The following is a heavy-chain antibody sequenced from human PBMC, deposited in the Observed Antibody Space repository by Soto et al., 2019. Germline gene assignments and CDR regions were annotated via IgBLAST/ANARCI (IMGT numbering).Heavy chain of an antibody. D-gene: IGHD2-15*01. CDR1: GFTFSNFW. CDR2: IKEDGSDK. Sequence: EVQLVESGGGLVQPGGSLRLSCAASGFTFSNFWMGWVRQAPGKGLEWVANIKEDGSDKYYVDSVMGRFTISRDNAENSLYLQMNSLMAEDTAVYYCARHGSYFFDYWGQGFLVTVSS. J-gene: IGHJ4*02. CDR3: ARHGSYFFDY. V-gene: IGHV3-7*01.